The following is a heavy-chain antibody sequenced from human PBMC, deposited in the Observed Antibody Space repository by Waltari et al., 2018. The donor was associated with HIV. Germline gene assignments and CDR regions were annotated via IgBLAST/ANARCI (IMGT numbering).Heavy chain of an antibody. D-gene: IGHD6-13*01. CDR2: ISSSGSFI. CDR3: ARDSRGTSWSLNWFDP. J-gene: IGHJ5*02. V-gene: IGHV3-21*02. CDR1: GFPFRDYS. Sequence: EVQLVDSGGGLVKPGGDLRLSCAAPGFPFRDYSLNWVRQSPGKGLEWVSSISSSGSFIYYADSVKGRFTISRDNAQNSMYLQMNNLRADDSAMYYCARDSRGTSWSLNWFDPWGQGTLVTVSS.